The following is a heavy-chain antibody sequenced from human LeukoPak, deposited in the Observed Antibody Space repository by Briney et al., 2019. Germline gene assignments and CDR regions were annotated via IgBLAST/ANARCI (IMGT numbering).Heavy chain of an antibody. CDR1: GGSFRGYY. V-gene: IGHV4-34*01. J-gene: IGHJ4*02. CDR2: INHSGST. CDR3: ARGKKWFGELLPYFDY. Sequence: PSETLSLTCAVYGGSFRGYYWSWIRQPPGKGLEWIGEINHSGSTNYNPSLKSRVTISVDTSKNQFSLKLSSVTAADTAVYYCARGKKWFGELLPYFDYWGQGTLVTVSS. D-gene: IGHD3-10*01.